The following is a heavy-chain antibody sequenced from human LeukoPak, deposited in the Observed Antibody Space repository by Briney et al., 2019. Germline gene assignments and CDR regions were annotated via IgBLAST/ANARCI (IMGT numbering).Heavy chain of an antibody. CDR2: VSGSGDST. V-gene: IGHV3-23*01. CDR3: AKDPFVVVPAASRFFFDY. J-gene: IGHJ4*02. Sequence: GGSLRLSCAASGFTFSSYAMSWVRQAPGKGLEWVSAVSGSGDSTYYADSVKGRFTISRDNSKNTLYLQTNSLRAEDTAVYYCAKDPFVVVPAASRFFFDYWGLGTLVTVSS. CDR1: GFTFSSYA. D-gene: IGHD2-2*01.